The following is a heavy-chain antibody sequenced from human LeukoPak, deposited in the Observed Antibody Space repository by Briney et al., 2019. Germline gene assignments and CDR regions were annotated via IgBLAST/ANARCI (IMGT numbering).Heavy chain of an antibody. CDR1: GFTFDDYG. CDR3: AREMVDTGRPNDY. Sequence: GGSLRLSCAASGFTFDDYGMSWVRHPPGKGLEWGSGINGNGGSTGYADSVKGRFTISRDNAKNSLYLQMNSLRAEDTAVYYCAREMVDTGRPNDYWGQGTLVTVSS. D-gene: IGHD5-18*01. CDR2: INGNGGST. V-gene: IGHV3-20*04. J-gene: IGHJ4*02.